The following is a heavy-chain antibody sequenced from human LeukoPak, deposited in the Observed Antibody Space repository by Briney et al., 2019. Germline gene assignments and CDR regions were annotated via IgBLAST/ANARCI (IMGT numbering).Heavy chain of an antibody. Sequence: GGSLRLSCAAPGFTFSSYGMHWVRQAPGKGLEWVAFIRYDGSNKYYADSVKGRFTISRDNSKNTLYLQMNSLRAEDTAVYYCARKVAAPDYWGQGTLVTVSS. D-gene: IGHD6-19*01. V-gene: IGHV3-30*02. CDR1: GFTFSSYG. CDR2: IRYDGSNK. CDR3: ARKVAAPDY. J-gene: IGHJ4*02.